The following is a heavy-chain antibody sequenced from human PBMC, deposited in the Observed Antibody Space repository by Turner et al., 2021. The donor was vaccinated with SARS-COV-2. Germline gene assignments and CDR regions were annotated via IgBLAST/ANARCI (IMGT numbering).Heavy chain of an antibody. V-gene: IGHV4-59*01. CDR2: IHYSGTA. J-gene: IGHJ5*02. CDR3: ARALSERLYSYDSNYYLRNRFDP. CDR1: GGSISSYY. D-gene: IGHD3-22*01. Sequence: QVQLQESGPGLVKPSETLSLTCSVSGGSISSYYWGWIRQSPGKGLEWIGYIHYSGTANDSPSLMSRVSISVDTSKNQVSLRMTSVTAADTAVYYCARALSERLYSYDSNYYLRNRFDPWGQGTLVTVS.